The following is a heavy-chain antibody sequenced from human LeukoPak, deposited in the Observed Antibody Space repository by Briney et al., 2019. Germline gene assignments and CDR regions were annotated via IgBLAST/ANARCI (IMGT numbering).Heavy chain of an antibody. CDR1: GASINSDTYY. D-gene: IGHD1/OR15-1a*01. CDR2: HSHSGSA. V-gene: IGHV4-39*07. J-gene: IGHJ4*02. CDR3: ARYQTGTMFAV. Sequence: PSETLSLTCTVSGASINSDTYYWGWIRQPPGKGLEWIGTHSHSGSAYYNPSLRSRITMSLDTSENQLSLKLYSVTAANTAIYYCARYQTGTMFAVWGQGTLVTISS.